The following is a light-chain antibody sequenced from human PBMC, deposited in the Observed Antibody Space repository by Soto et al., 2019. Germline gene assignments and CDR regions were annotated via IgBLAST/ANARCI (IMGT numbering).Light chain of an antibody. Sequence: QSVLTQPASVSGSPGQSITISCTGTSSDVGGYNYVSWYQQHPGKAPKLMIYDVSDRPSGVSNRFSGSKSGNTASLTVSRLQAEDEADYYCSSYRSSSTLTYVFGTGTKVTVL. V-gene: IGLV2-14*01. CDR1: SSDVGGYNY. CDR3: SSYRSSSTLTYV. J-gene: IGLJ1*01. CDR2: DVS.